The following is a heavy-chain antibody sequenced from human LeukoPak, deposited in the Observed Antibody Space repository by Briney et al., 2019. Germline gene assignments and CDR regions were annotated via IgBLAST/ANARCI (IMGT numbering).Heavy chain of an antibody. Sequence: GGSLRLSCAASGFSVSLNYMNWVRQAPGKGLEWVSILYSGSDTYYADSVKGRFTISRDSSKNMLFLHMNTLRAEDTAVYYCARVGDHFHWYLDLWGRGTLVTVSS. CDR3: ARVGDHFHWYLDL. D-gene: IGHD3-3*02. CDR1: GFSVSLNY. V-gene: IGHV3-53*01. CDR2: LYSGSDT. J-gene: IGHJ2*01.